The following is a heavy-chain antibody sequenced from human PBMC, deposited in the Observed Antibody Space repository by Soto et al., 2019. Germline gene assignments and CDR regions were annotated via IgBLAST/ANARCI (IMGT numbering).Heavy chain of an antibody. CDR3: ARGSGIVALPGELEDVKYDY. V-gene: IGHV4-34*01. D-gene: IGHD1-1*01. J-gene: IGHJ4*02. CDR2: INESGST. CDR1: GQSFSGHS. Sequence: QVQLQQWGAGLVKPSETLSLSCAVYGQSFSGHSWAWIRQPPGKGLEWIGEINESGSTYYNPSPKSRATISTDTSKNQFSLKLSSVSAADTAAYFCARGSGIVALPGELEDVKYDYWGQGTLVNVSS.